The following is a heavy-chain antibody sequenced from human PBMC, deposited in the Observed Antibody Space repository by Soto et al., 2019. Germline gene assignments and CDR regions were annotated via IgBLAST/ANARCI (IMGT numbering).Heavy chain of an antibody. CDR2: INPSGGST. V-gene: IGHV1-46*01. Sequence: XSVRVSCKASGYTFTSYYMHWVRQAPGQGLEWMGIINPSGGSTSYAQKFQGRVTMTRDTSTSTVYMELSSLRSEDTAVYYCARVVPGIAAAGPRIAFDHWGQGTLVTVSS. D-gene: IGHD6-13*01. CDR3: ARVVPGIAAAGPRIAFDH. J-gene: IGHJ5*02. CDR1: GYTFTSYY.